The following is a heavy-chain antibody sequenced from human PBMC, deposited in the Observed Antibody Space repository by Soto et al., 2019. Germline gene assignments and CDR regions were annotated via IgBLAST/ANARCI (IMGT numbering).Heavy chain of an antibody. Sequence: ASVKVSCKASGGTFSSYAISWVRQAPGQGLEWMGGIIPIFGTANYAQKFQGRVTTTADESTSTAYMELSSLRSEDTAVYYCARDNRIAVAEYYFDYWGQGTLVTVSS. V-gene: IGHV1-69*13. CDR3: ARDNRIAVAEYYFDY. CDR2: IIPIFGTA. CDR1: GGTFSSYA. J-gene: IGHJ4*02. D-gene: IGHD6-19*01.